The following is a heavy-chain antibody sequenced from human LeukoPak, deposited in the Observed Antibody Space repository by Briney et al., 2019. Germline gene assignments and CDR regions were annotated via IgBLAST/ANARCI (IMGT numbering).Heavy chain of an antibody. CDR2: ISGSGGST. V-gene: IGHV3-23*01. CDR1: GFTFSSYA. J-gene: IGHJ4*02. Sequence: GGSLRLSCAASGFTFSSYAMSWVRQAPGKGLEWVSAISGSGGSTYYADSVKGRFTISRDNTKNTLYLQMNSLRAEDTAVYYCAKPIVVVPAALVSYYFDYWGQGTLVTVSS. CDR3: AKPIVVVPAALVSYYFDY. D-gene: IGHD2-2*01.